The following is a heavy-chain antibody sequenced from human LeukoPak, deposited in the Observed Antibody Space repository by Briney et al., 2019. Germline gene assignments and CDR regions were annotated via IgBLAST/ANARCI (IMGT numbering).Heavy chain of an antibody. CDR3: ARDSLYCTNGVCYTKYYMDV. Sequence: GGSLRLSCAASGFTFSSYAMNWVRQAPGKGLEWVSGILGLGGASRTYYADSVKGRFTISRDNAKNSLYLQMNSLRAEDTAVYYCARDSLYCTNGVCYTKYYMDVWGKGTTVTVSS. D-gene: IGHD2-8*01. J-gene: IGHJ6*03. CDR2: GLGGASRT. CDR1: GFTFSSYA. V-gene: IGHV3-21*01.